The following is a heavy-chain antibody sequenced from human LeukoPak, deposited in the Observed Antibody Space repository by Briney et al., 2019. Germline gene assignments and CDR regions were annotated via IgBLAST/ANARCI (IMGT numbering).Heavy chain of an antibody. Sequence: SETLSLTCTVSGGSITSYYWSWIRQPPGKGLEWIGYIYYSESTNYNPSLKSRVTISVDTSKNQFSLKLSSVTAADTAVYYCARDWATVTTSAFDIWGQGTMVTVSS. CDR2: IYYSEST. V-gene: IGHV4-59*01. J-gene: IGHJ3*02. D-gene: IGHD4-17*01. CDR3: ARDWATVTTSAFDI. CDR1: GGSITSYY.